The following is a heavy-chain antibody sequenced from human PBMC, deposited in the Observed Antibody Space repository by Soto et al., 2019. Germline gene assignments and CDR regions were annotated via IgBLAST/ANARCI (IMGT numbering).Heavy chain of an antibody. CDR2: MSGSGDNA. D-gene: IGHD3-3*01. CDR1: GFIYSSYA. CDR3: ARFFADLTRGYLES. J-gene: IGHJ4*02. Sequence: EVPLLESGGGLVQPGGYLRLSCAASGFIYSSYAMSWDRQAPGKGLEWVSAMSGSGDNAYYADSVKGRFTIARGNSKNLLTLQMKSLRAEDTAIYFCARFFADLTRGYLESWGQGTVVTVSS. V-gene: IGHV3-23*01.